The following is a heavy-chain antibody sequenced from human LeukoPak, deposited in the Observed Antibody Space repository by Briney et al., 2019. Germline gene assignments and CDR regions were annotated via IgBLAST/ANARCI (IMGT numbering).Heavy chain of an antibody. CDR1: GGTFSSYA. D-gene: IGHD3-3*01. CDR3: ARDGRYYDFWSGYYSYYYYYYYMDV. Sequence: SVKVSCKASGGTFSSYAISWVRQAPGQGLEWMGGIIPIFGTANYAQKFQGRVTITADESTSTAYMELSSLRSEDTAVYYCARDGRYYDFWSGYYSYYYYYYYMDVWGKGTTVTVSS. V-gene: IGHV1-69*13. J-gene: IGHJ6*03. CDR2: IIPIFGTA.